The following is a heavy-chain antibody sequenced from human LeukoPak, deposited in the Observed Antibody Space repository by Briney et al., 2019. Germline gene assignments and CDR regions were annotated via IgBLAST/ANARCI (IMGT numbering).Heavy chain of an antibody. Sequence: GASVKVSCKASGYTFTSYGISWVRQAPGQGLEWMRWISAYNGNTNYAQKLQGRVTMTTDTSTSTAYMELRSLRSDDTAVYYCARGLVTTVTTSGAFDIWGQGTMVTVSS. V-gene: IGHV1-18*01. CDR1: GYTFTSYG. J-gene: IGHJ3*02. CDR3: ARGLVTTVTTSGAFDI. D-gene: IGHD4-17*01. CDR2: ISAYNGNT.